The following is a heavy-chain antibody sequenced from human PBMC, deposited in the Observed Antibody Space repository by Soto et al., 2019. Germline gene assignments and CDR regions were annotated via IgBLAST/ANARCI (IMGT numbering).Heavy chain of an antibody. CDR3: ARRRVDPYQFYYAMDV. D-gene: IGHD2-2*01. J-gene: IGHJ6*02. V-gene: IGHV2-26*01. Sequence: QVTLKESGPALVKPTETLTLTCTVSGFSLTTGKMGVSWIRQPPGKALEWLAHIFSDNEGSYSTSLQGRLTISKDTSGSQVVLSMTNVDPVDTATYYCARRRVDPYQFYYAMDVWGQGTTVTVSS. CDR1: GFSLTTGKMG. CDR2: IFSDNEG.